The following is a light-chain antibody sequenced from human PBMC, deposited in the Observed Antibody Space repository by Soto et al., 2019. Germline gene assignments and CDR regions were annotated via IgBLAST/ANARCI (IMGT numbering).Light chain of an antibody. CDR3: QQYNSYSWT. CDR2: DAS. J-gene: IGKJ1*01. Sequence: DIQMTQSPSSLSASVGDRVTITCQASQDISNYLNWYQQKPGKAPKLLIYDASTLQSGVPSRFSGSGSGTEFTLTISSLQPEDFATYYCQQYNSYSWTFGQGTKVDIK. CDR1: QDISNY. V-gene: IGKV1-16*01.